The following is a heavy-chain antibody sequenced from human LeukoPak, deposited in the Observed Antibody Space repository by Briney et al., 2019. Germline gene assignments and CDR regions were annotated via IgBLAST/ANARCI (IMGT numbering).Heavy chain of an antibody. CDR2: INPNSGGT. Sequence: ASVKVSCKASGYTFTGYYMHWVRQAPGQGLEWMGWINPNSGGTNYAQKFQGRVTMTRDTSISTAYMELSRLRSDDTAVYYCARFIGSGWYTLGDGYNYGSFLDYWGQGTLVTVSS. CDR1: GYTFTGYY. D-gene: IGHD5-24*01. CDR3: ARFIGSGWYTLGDGYNYGSFLDY. V-gene: IGHV1-2*02. J-gene: IGHJ4*02.